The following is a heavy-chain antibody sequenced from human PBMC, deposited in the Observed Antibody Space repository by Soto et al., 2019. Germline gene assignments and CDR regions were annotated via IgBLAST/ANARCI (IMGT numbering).Heavy chain of an antibody. CDR2: IYYTGST. J-gene: IGHJ6*02. Sequence: SETLSLTCTVSGGSVSSGDYYWSWIRQPPGKGLEWIGHIYYTGSTYYNPSLKSRLTISVATSKNQFSLKVSSVTAADTAVYYCTRSYDFWSGSPDLVGMDVWGQGXTVTVPS. CDR3: TRSYDFWSGSPDLVGMDV. V-gene: IGHV4-30-4*01. CDR1: GGSVSSGDYY. D-gene: IGHD3-3*01.